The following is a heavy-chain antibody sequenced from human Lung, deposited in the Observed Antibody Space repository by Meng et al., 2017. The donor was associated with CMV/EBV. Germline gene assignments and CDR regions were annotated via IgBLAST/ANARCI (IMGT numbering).Heavy chain of an antibody. CDR2: ISSSSSYT. CDR1: GFTFSDYY. J-gene: IGHJ4*02. V-gene: IGHV3-11*06. D-gene: IGHD2-2*01. CDR3: ARDQMEGVVVPAAMGY. Sequence: QVELVESWGGLVKPGGSLRLSCAASGFTFSDYYMSWIRQAPGKGLEWVSYISSSSSYTNYADSVKGRFTISRDNAKNSLYLQMNSLRAEDTAVYYCARDQMEGVVVPAAMGYWGQGTLVTVSS.